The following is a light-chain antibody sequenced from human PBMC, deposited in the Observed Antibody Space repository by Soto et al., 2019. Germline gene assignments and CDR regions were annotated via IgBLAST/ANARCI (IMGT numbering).Light chain of an antibody. J-gene: IGKJ2*01. CDR3: QQYNSYSNT. Sequence: DIQMTQSPSTLSASVGDRVTITCRASQSISSWLAWYQQKPGKAPKLLIYDASSLESGVPSRFSGSGSGTEVTLTISSLQPDDFATDYCQQYNSYSNTFGQGTKLEIK. CDR1: QSISSW. CDR2: DAS. V-gene: IGKV1-5*01.